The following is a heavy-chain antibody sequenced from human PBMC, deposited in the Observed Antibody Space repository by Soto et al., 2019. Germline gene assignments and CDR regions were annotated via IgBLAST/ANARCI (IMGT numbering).Heavy chain of an antibody. J-gene: IGHJ6*02. CDR3: ARLRRGTAGMDV. D-gene: IGHD2-8*02. CDR2: VNPNSGGT. Sequence: ASVKVSCKASGYTFTGYYMHWVRQAPGQGLEWMGWVNPNSGGTNYEQKFQGWVTMTRDTSISTAYMELSRLRSDDTAVYYCARLRRGTAGMDVWGQGTKVTVSS. CDR1: GYTFTGYY. V-gene: IGHV1-2*04.